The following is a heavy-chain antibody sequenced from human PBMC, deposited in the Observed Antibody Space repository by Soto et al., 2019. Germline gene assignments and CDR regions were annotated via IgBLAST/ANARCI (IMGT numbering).Heavy chain of an antibody. CDR2: TYYRSRWYN. Sequence: SQTLSLTCAISGDSVSSNNAAWNWIRQSPSRGLEWLGRTYYRSRWYNDYAVSVKSRITVNPDTSKNQFSLQLTSVTPEDTAVYYFAGTTSHYWYYMDVWGKGTTVTVYS. CDR1: GDSVSSNNAA. V-gene: IGHV6-1*01. CDR3: AGTTSHYWYYMDV. J-gene: IGHJ6*03. D-gene: IGHD1-7*01.